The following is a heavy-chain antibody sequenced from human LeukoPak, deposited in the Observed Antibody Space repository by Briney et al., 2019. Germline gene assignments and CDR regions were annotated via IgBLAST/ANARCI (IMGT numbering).Heavy chain of an antibody. CDR3: AREDYAYYYYGMGV. Sequence: GGSLRLSCAASGFTFSRYWMHWVRQAPGKGLVWVSRINSDGSSTSYADSVKGRFTISRDNAKNTLYLQMNSLRAEDTAVYYCAREDYAYYYYGMGVWGQGTTVTVSS. J-gene: IGHJ6*02. V-gene: IGHV3-74*01. D-gene: IGHD4-17*01. CDR1: GFTFSRYW. CDR2: INSDGSST.